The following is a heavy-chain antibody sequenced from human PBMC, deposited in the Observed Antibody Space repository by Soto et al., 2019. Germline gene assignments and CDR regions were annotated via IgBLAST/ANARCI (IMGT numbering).Heavy chain of an antibody. V-gene: IGHV3-23*01. J-gene: IGHJ5*02. CDR2: ISGSGGST. Sequence: GGSLRLSCAASGFTFSSYAMSWVRQAPGKGLEWVSAISGSGGSTYYADSVKGRFTISRDNSKNTLYLQMNSLRAEDTAVYYCAKDGAGYYDYVWGSPTQGGYNWCDPGGQGTLGTVSA. CDR1: GFTFSSYA. D-gene: IGHD3-16*01. CDR3: AKDGAGYYDYVWGSPTQGGYNWCDP.